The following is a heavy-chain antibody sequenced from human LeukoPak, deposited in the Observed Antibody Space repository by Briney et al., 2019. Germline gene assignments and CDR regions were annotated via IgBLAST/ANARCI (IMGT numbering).Heavy chain of an antibody. V-gene: IGHV3-7*01. CDR3: AGSSGFIPYH. D-gene: IGHD3-10*01. J-gene: IGHJ1*01. CDR1: GFTFSNFW. CDR2: IKQDGSEE. Sequence: GGSLRLSCIGSGFTFSNFWMNWVRQAPGKGLEWVAIIKQDGSEEYYVDSVKCRFIISRDNAKNSLSLQMNSLRVEDSAVYFCAGSSGFIPYHWGQGTLVTVSS.